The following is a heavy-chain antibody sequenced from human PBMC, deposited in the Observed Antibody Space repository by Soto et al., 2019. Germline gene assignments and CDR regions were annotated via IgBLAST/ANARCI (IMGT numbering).Heavy chain of an antibody. V-gene: IGHV1-2*02. CDR3: ARDLAKGGGSAGFDY. J-gene: IGHJ4*02. CDR2: INPKSGGT. D-gene: IGHD1-26*01. Sequence: GAAVKVSCKASGYTFTVYYMHGVRQARGQGLEWMGWINPKSGGTVYPQKFQGRVTMTWDTSISTAYMALTRLRSDDTAVYYCARDLAKGGGSAGFDYWGQGTLVTVSS. CDR1: GYTFTVYY.